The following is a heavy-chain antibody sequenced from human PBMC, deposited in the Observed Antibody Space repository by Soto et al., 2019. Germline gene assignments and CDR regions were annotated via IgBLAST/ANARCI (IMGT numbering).Heavy chain of an antibody. CDR1: GYTFTSYD. V-gene: IGHV1-8*01. CDR2: MNPNSGNT. D-gene: IGHD6-19*01. J-gene: IGHJ6*02. Sequence: ASVKVSCKASGYTFTSYDVNWVRQATGQGLEWMGWMNPNSGNTGYAQKFQGRVTMTRNTSISTAYMELSSLRSEDTAVYYCASVKHSSGWYYYYYGMDVWGQGTTVTVSS. CDR3: ASVKHSSGWYYYYYGMDV.